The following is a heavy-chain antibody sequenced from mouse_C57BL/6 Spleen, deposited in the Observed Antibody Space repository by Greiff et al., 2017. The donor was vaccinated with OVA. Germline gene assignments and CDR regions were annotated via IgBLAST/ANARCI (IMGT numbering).Heavy chain of an antibody. CDR3: ARDQTAQTLFAY. Sequence: EVQLVESGGGLVKPGGSLTLSCAASGFTFSSYAMSWVRQTPEQRLEWVATISDGGSYTYYPDNVKGRFTISRDNAKNNLYLQMSHLKSEDTAMYYCARDQTAQTLFAYWGQGTLVTVSA. CDR2: ISDGGSYT. CDR1: GFTFSSYA. J-gene: IGHJ3*01. V-gene: IGHV5-4*01. D-gene: IGHD3-2*02.